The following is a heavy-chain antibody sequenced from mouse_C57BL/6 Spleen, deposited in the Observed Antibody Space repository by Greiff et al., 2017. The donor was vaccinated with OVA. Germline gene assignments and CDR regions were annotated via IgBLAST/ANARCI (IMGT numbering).Heavy chain of an antibody. J-gene: IGHJ1*03. V-gene: IGHV1-69*01. Sequence: QVQLHQPGAELVMPGASVKLSCKASGYTFTSYWMHWVKQRPGQGLEWIGEIDPSDSYTNYNQKFKGKSTLTVDKSSSTAYMQLSSLTSEDSAVYYCARWVYGSSHWYFDVWGTGTTVTVSS. D-gene: IGHD1-1*01. CDR1: GYTFTSYW. CDR2: IDPSDSYT. CDR3: ARWVYGSSHWYFDV.